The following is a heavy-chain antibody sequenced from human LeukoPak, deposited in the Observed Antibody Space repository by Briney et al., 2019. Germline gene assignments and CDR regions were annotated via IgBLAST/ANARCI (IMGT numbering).Heavy chain of an antibody. CDR1: GGSISSSRYY. CDR2: IYYSGST. Sequence: KPSETLSLTCTVSGGSISSSRYYWGWIRQPPGKGLEWIGSIYYSGSTYYNPSLKGRVTISVDTSKNQFSLKLSSVTAADTAVYYCARVSSGPLEYFDSWGQGTLVTVSS. J-gene: IGHJ4*02. V-gene: IGHV4-39*01. CDR3: ARVSSGPLEYFDS. D-gene: IGHD3-22*01.